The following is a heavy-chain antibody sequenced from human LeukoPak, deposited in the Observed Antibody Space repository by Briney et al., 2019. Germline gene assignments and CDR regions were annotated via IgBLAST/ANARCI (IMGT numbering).Heavy chain of an antibody. Sequence: GASVKVSCKASGYTFTSYGISWVRQAPGQGLEWMGWISAYNGNTNYAQKLQGRVTMTTDTSTSTAYMELRSLRSDDTAVYYCARAMTTVTVDAFDIWVQGAMVTVCS. CDR3: ARAMTTVTVDAFDI. CDR2: ISAYNGNT. J-gene: IGHJ3*02. CDR1: GYTFTSYG. V-gene: IGHV1-18*01. D-gene: IGHD4-17*01.